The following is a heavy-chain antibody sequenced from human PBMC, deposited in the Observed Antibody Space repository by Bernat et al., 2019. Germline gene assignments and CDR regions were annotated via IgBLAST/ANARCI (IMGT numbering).Heavy chain of an antibody. CDR2: IWYDGSNK. CDR1: GFTFSSYG. J-gene: IGHJ6*03. D-gene: IGHD3-10*01. V-gene: IGHV3-33*01. Sequence: QVQLVESGGGVVQPGRSLRLSCAASGFTFSSYGMHWVRQAPGKGLEWVAVIWYDGSNKYYADSVKGRFTISRGNSKNTLYLQMNSLRAEDTAVYYCARKYGSGSYYNVRADYYYYMDVWGKGTTVTVSS. CDR3: ARKYGSGSYYNVRADYYYYMDV.